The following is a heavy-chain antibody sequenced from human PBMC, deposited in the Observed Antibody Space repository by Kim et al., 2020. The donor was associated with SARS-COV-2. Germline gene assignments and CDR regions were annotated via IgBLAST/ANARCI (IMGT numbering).Heavy chain of an antibody. V-gene: IGHV4-39*01. CDR2: IYYSGST. CDR1: GGSISSSSYY. D-gene: IGHD4-17*01. Sequence: SETLSLTCTVSGGSISSSSYYWGWIRQPPGKGLEWIGSIYYSGSTYYNPSLKSRVTISVDTSKNQFSLKLSSVTAADTAVYYCARLISEDYGDYFQNPYYFDYWGQGTLVTVSS. CDR3: ARLISEDYGDYFQNPYYFDY. J-gene: IGHJ4*02.